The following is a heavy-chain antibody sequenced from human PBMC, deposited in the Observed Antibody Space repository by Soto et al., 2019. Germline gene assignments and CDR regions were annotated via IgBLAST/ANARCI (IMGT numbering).Heavy chain of an antibody. J-gene: IGHJ5*02. CDR3: ARVSSSEWFDP. CDR1: GGSISSYY. V-gene: IGHV4-59*01. Sequence: SETLSLTCTVSGGSISSYYWSWIRQPPGKGLEWIGYIYYSGSTNYNPSLKSRVTISVDTSKNQFSLKLSSVTAADTAVYYCARVSSSEWFDPWGQGTLVTVS. CDR2: IYYSGST. D-gene: IGHD6-6*01.